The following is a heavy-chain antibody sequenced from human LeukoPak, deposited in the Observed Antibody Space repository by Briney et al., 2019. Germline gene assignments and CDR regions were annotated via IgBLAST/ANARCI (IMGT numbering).Heavy chain of an antibody. CDR1: GGSISSGSYY. J-gene: IGHJ2*01. V-gene: IGHV4-61*02. CDR3: ARLPTRHWYFDL. Sequence: PSETLSLTCTVSGGSISSGSYYWSWIRQPAGKGLEWIGRIYTSGSTNYNPSLKSRVTISVDTSKNQFSLKLSSVTAADTAVYYCARLPTRHWYFDLWGRGTLVTVSS. CDR2: IYTSGST.